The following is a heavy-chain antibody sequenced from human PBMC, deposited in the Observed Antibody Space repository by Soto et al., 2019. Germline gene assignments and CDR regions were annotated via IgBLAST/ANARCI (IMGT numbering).Heavy chain of an antibody. V-gene: IGHV1-69*13. D-gene: IGHD3-3*01. Sequence: GASVKVSSKASGGTFSSYAISWVRQAPGQGLEWMGGIIPIFGTANYAQKFQGRVTITADESTSTAYMELSSLRSEDTAVYYCARGGTIFGVVIDSLVGYYYGMDVWGQGTTVTV. CDR1: GGTFSSYA. J-gene: IGHJ6*02. CDR2: IIPIFGTA. CDR3: ARGGTIFGVVIDSLVGYYYGMDV.